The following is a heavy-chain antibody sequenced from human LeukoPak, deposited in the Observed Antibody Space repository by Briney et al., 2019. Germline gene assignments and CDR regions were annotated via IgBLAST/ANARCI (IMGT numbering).Heavy chain of an antibody. D-gene: IGHD2-21*01. CDR1: GFTFSSYW. J-gene: IGHJ4*02. V-gene: IGHV3-74*01. Sequence: QSGGSLRLSCAASGFTFSSYWMHWVRQAPGKGLVWVSRINSDGSSTSYADSVKGRFTISRDNAKNTLYLQMNSLRAEDTAVYYCAKDPLAYCGGDCYFDYWGQGTLVTVSS. CDR2: INSDGSST. CDR3: AKDPLAYCGGDCYFDY.